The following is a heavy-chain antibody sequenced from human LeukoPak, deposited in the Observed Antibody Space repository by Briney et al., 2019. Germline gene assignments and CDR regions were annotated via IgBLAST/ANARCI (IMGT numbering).Heavy chain of an antibody. CDR3: ARGSRGSRYGLAFDI. Sequence: GGSLRLSCAASGFTFSSYEMNWVCQAPGKGLEWVSYISNSGGPIYYADSVKGRFTISRDNAKNSLYLQMNTLRAEDAAVYYCARGSRGSRYGLAFDIWGQGTMVTVSS. D-gene: IGHD5-18*01. CDR2: ISNSGGPI. J-gene: IGHJ3*02. CDR1: GFTFSSYE. V-gene: IGHV3-48*03.